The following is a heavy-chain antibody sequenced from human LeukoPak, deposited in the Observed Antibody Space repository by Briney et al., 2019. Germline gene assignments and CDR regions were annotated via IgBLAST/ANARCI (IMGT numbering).Heavy chain of an antibody. Sequence: PGRSLRLSCAASGFTFSSYGMHWVRPAPGKGREWVAVIWYDGSNKYYADSVKGRFTISRDNPKNTLYPQMNSLRAEDTAVYYCARGFSQGVDYWGQGTLVTVSS. V-gene: IGHV3-33*01. D-gene: IGHD1-26*01. CDR2: IWYDGSNK. J-gene: IGHJ4*02. CDR1: GFTFSSYG. CDR3: ARGFSQGVDY.